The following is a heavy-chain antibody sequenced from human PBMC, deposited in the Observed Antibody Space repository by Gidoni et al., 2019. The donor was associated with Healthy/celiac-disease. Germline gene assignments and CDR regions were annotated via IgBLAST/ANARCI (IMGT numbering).Heavy chain of an antibody. CDR1: GGSFSGYY. CDR2: INHSGST. Sequence: QVQLQQWGAGLLKPSETLSLTCAVDGGSFSGYYWSWIRQPPGKGLEWIGEINHSGSTNYNPSLKSRVTISVDTSKNQFSLKLSSVTAADTAVYYCARGYQLLFHGWFDPWGQGTLVTVSS. D-gene: IGHD2-2*01. CDR3: ARGYQLLFHGWFDP. J-gene: IGHJ5*02. V-gene: IGHV4-34*01.